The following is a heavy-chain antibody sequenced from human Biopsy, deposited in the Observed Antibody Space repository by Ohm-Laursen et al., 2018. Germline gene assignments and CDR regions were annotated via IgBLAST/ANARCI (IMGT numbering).Heavy chain of an antibody. J-gene: IGHJ5*02. Sequence: SDTLSLTCTVSGGSISSGGSHWSWIRQRPGKGLEWIGYIFNSANTYYNPSLKNLITISGDTSKNQFSLKLNSVTAADTAVYYCARGDYFDSNGYFWFDPWGQGTLVTVSS. CDR1: GGSISSGGSH. CDR2: IFNSANT. V-gene: IGHV4-31*01. D-gene: IGHD3-22*01. CDR3: ARGDYFDSNGYFWFDP.